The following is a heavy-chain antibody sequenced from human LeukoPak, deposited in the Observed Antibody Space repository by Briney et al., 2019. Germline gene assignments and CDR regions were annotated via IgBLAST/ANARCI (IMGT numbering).Heavy chain of an antibody. Sequence: ASVKVSCKASGYTFTGYYMHWVRQAPGQGLEWMGWINPSGGGTNYAQKFQGRVTLTRDTSISTVYMELSRLRYDDTAVYYCARDVRGDPSGTSYLISYAFDIWGQGTMVTVSS. J-gene: IGHJ3*02. V-gene: IGHV1-2*02. CDR3: ARDVRGDPSGTSYLISYAFDI. CDR1: GYTFTGYY. CDR2: INPSGGGT. D-gene: IGHD1-26*01.